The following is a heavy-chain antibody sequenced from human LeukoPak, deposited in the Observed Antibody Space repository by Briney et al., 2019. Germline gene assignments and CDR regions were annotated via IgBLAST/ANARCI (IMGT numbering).Heavy chain of an antibody. D-gene: IGHD3-22*01. Sequence: GGSLRLSCAASGFTFDDYGMSWVRQAPGKGLEWVSGINWNGGSTDYADSVKGRFTTSRDNAKNSLYLQMNSLRAEDTALYYCARGYYDSSGYLAQYAFDIWGQGTMVTVSS. J-gene: IGHJ3*02. CDR3: ARGYYDSSGYLAQYAFDI. CDR2: INWNGGST. V-gene: IGHV3-20*04. CDR1: GFTFDDYG.